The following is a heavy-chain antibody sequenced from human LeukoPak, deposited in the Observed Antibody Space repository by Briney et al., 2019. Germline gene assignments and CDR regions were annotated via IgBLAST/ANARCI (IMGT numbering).Heavy chain of an antibody. V-gene: IGHV5-51*01. J-gene: IGHJ4*02. D-gene: IGHD6-13*01. CDR3: ARQTLDDSSSWRH. Sequence: GESLKISCNGSGYSFTSYWIGWVRQMPGKGLAWMGIIYPGDSDTRYSPSFQGQVTISADKSISTAYLQWSSLKASDTDMYYCARQTLDDSSSWRHWGQGTLVTVSS. CDR1: GYSFTSYW. CDR2: IYPGDSDT.